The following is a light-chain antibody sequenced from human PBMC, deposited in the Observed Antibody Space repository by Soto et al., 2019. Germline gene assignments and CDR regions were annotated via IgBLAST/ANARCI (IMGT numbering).Light chain of an antibody. CDR3: QQTYSAPLT. CDR2: STS. Sequence: DIEMTQSPSSLSASLGDRVTITCRASQSISSHLNWYQQKPGKAPNLLMYSTSILQTGAPPRFSGSGSGTDFTLTISSLQPEDFATYYCQQTYSAPLTFGGGTKVDIK. CDR1: QSISSH. J-gene: IGKJ4*01. V-gene: IGKV1-39*01.